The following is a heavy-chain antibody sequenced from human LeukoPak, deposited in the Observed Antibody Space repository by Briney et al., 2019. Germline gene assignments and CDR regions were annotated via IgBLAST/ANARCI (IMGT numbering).Heavy chain of an antibody. D-gene: IGHD1-26*01. V-gene: IGHV3-74*01. CDR3: ARALGGSYFSFDY. J-gene: IGHJ4*02. CDR1: GFTFSNYW. Sequence: GGSLRLSCVGSGFTFSNYWVHWVRQAPGEGLVWVSRINVEGSRTDYADSVKGRFTISRDNAKNSLYLQMNSLRAEDTAVYYCARALGGSYFSFDYWGQGTLVTVSS. CDR2: INVEGSRT.